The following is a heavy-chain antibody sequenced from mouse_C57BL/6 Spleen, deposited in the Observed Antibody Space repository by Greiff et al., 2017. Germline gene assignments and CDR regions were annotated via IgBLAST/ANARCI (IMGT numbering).Heavy chain of an antibody. CDR1: GFSLTSYG. J-gene: IGHJ3*01. V-gene: IGHV2-2*01. Sequence: QVQLQQSGPGLVQPSQSLSITCTVSGFSLTSYGVHWVRQSPGKGLEWLGVIWSGGSTDYNAAFISRLSISKDNSKSQVFFKMNSLQADDTAIYYCARGLLRQAWFAYWGQGTLVTVSA. CDR3: ARGLLRQAWFAY. CDR2: IWSGGST. D-gene: IGHD1-2*01.